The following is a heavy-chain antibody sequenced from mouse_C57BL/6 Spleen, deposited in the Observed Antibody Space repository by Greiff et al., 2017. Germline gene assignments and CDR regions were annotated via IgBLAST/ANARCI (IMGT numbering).Heavy chain of an antibody. D-gene: IGHD2-4*01. CDR2: IYPGDGDT. V-gene: IGHV1-82*01. J-gene: IGHJ4*01. CDR1: GYAFSSSW. Sequence: VQLQQSGPELVKPGASVKISCKASGYAFSSSWMNWVKQRPGKGLEWIGRIYPGDGDTNYNGKFKGKATLTADKSSSTAYMQLSSLTSEDSAVYFCARLYYDYPYAMDYWGQGTSVTVAS. CDR3: ARLYYDYPYAMDY.